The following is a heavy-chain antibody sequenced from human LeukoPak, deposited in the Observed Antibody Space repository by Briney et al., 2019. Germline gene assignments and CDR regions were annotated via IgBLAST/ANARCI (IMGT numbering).Heavy chain of an antibody. CDR3: ASTLGIVKMRSGALFAFDI. V-gene: IGHV1-2*02. CDR2: INPNSGGT. CDR1: GYTFTGYY. Sequence: GASVTVSCKASGYTFTGYYMHWVRQAPGQGLEWMGWINPNSGGTNYAQKFQGRVTMTRDTSISTAYMELSRLRSDDTAVYYCASTLGIVKMRSGALFAFDIWGQGTMVTVSS. D-gene: IGHD3-22*01. J-gene: IGHJ3*02.